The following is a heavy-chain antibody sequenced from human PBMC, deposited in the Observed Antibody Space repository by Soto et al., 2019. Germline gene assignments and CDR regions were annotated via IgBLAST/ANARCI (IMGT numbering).Heavy chain of an antibody. Sequence: ASVKVSCKASGYTFTSYAMHWVRQAPGQRLEWMGWINAGNGNTKYSQKFQGRVTITRDTSASTAYMELSSLRSEDTAVYYCAPSYYDSSGYYGPADYWGQGTLVTVSS. D-gene: IGHD3-22*01. CDR3: APSYYDSSGYYGPADY. CDR2: INAGNGNT. CDR1: GYTFTSYA. J-gene: IGHJ4*02. V-gene: IGHV1-3*01.